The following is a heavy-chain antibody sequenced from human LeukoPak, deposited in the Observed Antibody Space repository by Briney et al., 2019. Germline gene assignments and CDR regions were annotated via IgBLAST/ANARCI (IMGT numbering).Heavy chain of an antibody. CDR3: ARVSTSGYDI. J-gene: IGHJ3*02. CDR2: INSDGSST. V-gene: IGHV3-74*01. Sequence: GGSLRLSCAASGFTFSSYWMHWVRQAPGNGLVWVSRINSDGSSTSYADSVKGRFTISRDNAKNTLYLQMNSLRAGDTAVYYCARVSTSGYDIWGRGTMVTVSS. CDR1: GFTFSSYW. D-gene: IGHD2-2*01.